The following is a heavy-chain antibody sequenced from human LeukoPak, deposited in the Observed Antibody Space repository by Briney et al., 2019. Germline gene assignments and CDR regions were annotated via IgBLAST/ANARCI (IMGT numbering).Heavy chain of an antibody. CDR1: RFTFSSYA. V-gene: IGHV3-23*01. J-gene: IGHJ5*02. CDR3: ARLPAAINGYFDP. Sequence: PGGSLRLSCAASRFTFSSYAMSWVRQAPGKGLEWVSAISGGGAGTYYADSVKGRFTISRDNSKNTLYLQMYSLRAEDTAVNYCARLPAAINGYFDPWGQGTLVTVSS. D-gene: IGHD2-2*01. CDR2: ISGGGAGT.